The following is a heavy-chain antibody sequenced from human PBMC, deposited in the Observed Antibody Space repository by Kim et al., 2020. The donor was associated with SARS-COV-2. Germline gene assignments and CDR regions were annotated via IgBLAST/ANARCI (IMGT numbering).Heavy chain of an antibody. CDR1: GFTFDDYT. D-gene: IGHD6-13*01. CDR3: ATSSWLDY. V-gene: IGHV3-43*01. Sequence: GGSLRLSCAASGFTFDDYTMHWVRQAPGKGLEWVSLISWDGGSTYYADSVKGRFTISRDNSKNSLYLQMNSLRTEDTALYYCATSSWLDYWGQGTLVTVSS. J-gene: IGHJ4*02. CDR2: ISWDGGST.